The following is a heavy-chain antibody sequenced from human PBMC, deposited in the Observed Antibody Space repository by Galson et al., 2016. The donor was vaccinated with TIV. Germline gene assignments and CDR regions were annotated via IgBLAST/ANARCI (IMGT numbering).Heavy chain of an antibody. CDR2: IYWDDDA. J-gene: IGHJ4*02. CDR3: ARRGFLGLLALPFDF. CDR1: GFSLSTNGVG. D-gene: IGHD3/OR15-3a*01. V-gene: IGHV2-5*02. Sequence: PALVKPTQTLTLTCSFSGFSLSTNGVGVAWIRQPPGEALEWLAVIYWDDDARYNPSLQNRATITKDTSNNRVVLSMTNVHPADTGTYYCARRGFLGLLALPFDFWGQGIPVTVSS.